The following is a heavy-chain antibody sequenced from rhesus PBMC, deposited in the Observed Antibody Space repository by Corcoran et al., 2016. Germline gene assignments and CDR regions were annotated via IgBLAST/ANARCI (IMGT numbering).Heavy chain of an antibody. Sequence: QLQLPESGPGLVTPSETLSLTCAVSGGSISRNYGSWIRQPPGKGLEWIGRISGSGGSTDYNPSLKSRVTISTDTSKNQFSLKLSSVTAANTAVYYCARDEDDYGDLDYWGQGVLVTVSS. CDR2: ISGSGGST. CDR1: GGSISRNY. V-gene: IGHV4-173*01. J-gene: IGHJ4*01. CDR3: ARDEDDYGDLDY. D-gene: IGHD3-9*01.